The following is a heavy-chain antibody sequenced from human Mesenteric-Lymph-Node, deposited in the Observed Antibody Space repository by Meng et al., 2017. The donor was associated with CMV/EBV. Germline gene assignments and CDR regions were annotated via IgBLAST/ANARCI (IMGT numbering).Heavy chain of an antibody. J-gene: IGHJ4*02. V-gene: IGHV3-23*01. CDR3: AKFHSDYYLPFDY. CDR1: GFTFTSYA. CDR2: ISGSGGST. Sequence: GGSLRLSCAASGFTFTSYAMSWVRQAPGKGLEWVSAISGSGGSTYYADSVKGRFTISRDNSKNTLYLQMNSLRAEDTAVYYCAKFHSDYYLPFDYWGQRTLVTVSS. D-gene: IGHD3-22*01.